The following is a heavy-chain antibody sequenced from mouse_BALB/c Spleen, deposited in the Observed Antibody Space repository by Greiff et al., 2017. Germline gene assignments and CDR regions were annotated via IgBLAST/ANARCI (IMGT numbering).Heavy chain of an antibody. D-gene: IGHD2-3*01. CDR1: GFTFSSYA. V-gene: IGHV5-6-5*01. J-gene: IGHJ4*01. CDR3: ARGEKDGYWAMDY. Sequence: DVKLVESGGGLVKPGGSLKLSCAASGFTFSSYAMSWVRQTPEKRLEWVASISSGGSTYYPDSVKGRFTISRDNARNILYLQMSSLRSEDTAMYYCARGEKDGYWAMDYWGQGTSVTVSS. CDR2: ISSGGST.